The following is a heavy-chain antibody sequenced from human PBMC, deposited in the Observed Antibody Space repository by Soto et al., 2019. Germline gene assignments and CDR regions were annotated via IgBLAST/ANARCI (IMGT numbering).Heavy chain of an antibody. Sequence: TLSLTCTVSCGSISSVDYYWSWIRQPPGKGLEWIGYIYYSGSTYYNPSLKSRVTISVDTSKNQFSLKLSSVTAADTAVYYCARHDGYSSSWYVFDYWGQGTLVTVSS. V-gene: IGHV4-30-4*01. CDR1: CGSISSVDYY. CDR2: IYYSGST. CDR3: ARHDGYSSSWYVFDY. D-gene: IGHD6-13*01. J-gene: IGHJ4*02.